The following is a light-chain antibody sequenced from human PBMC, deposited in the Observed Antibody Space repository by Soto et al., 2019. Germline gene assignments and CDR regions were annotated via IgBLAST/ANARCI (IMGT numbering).Light chain of an antibody. J-gene: IGKJ4*01. CDR1: QGITSY. CDR3: QQLNSYPLT. V-gene: IGKV1-9*01. Sequence: DIQLTQSPSFLSASVGDRLTITCRASQGITSYLAWYQQKPGKAPKLLIYAASTLRSGVPSRFSGSGSGTEFTLTISSLQPEDVATYYCQQLNSYPLTFGGGTKVEIK. CDR2: AAS.